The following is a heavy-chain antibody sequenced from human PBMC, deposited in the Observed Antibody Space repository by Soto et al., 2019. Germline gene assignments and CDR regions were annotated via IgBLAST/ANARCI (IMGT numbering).Heavy chain of an antibody. CDR3: ARGWDIAVAAYYFDY. D-gene: IGHD6-19*01. Sequence: GGSLRLSCAASGFTFSSYWMSWVRQAPGKGLEWVANIKQDGSGKYYVDSVKGRFTISRDNAKNSLYLQMNSLRAEDTAVYYCARGWDIAVAAYYFDYWGQGTLVTVSS. CDR2: IKQDGSGK. V-gene: IGHV3-7*01. J-gene: IGHJ4*02. CDR1: GFTFSSYW.